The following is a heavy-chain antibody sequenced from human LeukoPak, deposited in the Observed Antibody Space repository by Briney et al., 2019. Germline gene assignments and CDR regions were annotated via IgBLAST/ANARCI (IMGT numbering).Heavy chain of an antibody. CDR3: AMGDYYDSSGYPLLYY. Sequence: SETLSLTRAVYGGSFSGYYWSWIRQPPGKGLEWIGEINHSGSTNYNPSLKSRVTISVGTSKNQFSLKLSSVTAADTAVYYCAMGDYYDSSGYPLLYYWGQGTLVTVSS. D-gene: IGHD3-22*01. J-gene: IGHJ4*02. CDR2: INHSGST. CDR1: GGSFSGYY. V-gene: IGHV4-34*01.